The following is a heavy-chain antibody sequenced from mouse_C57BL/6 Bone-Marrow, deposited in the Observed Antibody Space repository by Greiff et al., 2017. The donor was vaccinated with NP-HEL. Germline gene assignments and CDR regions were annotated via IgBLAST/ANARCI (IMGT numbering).Heavy chain of an antibody. CDR3: ARDLLGSYDY. CDR1: GFTFSSYA. J-gene: IGHJ2*01. Sequence: EVKLVESGGGLVKPGGSLKLSCAASGFTFSSYAMSWVRQTPEKRLEWVATISDGGSYTYYPDNVKGRFTISRDNAKNNRYLQMSHLKSEDTAMYYCARDLLGSYDYWGQGTTLTVSS. D-gene: IGHD1-1*02. V-gene: IGHV5-4*01. CDR2: ISDGGSYT.